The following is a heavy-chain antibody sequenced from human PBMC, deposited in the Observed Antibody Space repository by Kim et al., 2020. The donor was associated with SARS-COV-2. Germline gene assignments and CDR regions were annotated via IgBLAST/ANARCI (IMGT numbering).Heavy chain of an antibody. CDR3: ARGPMGGTIDF. Sequence: GGSLRLSCAVSGFAFNNYDMNWVRQAPGKGLEWVSYIKRNGDSTGYADSVKGRFTISRDNAKNSLYLQMNSLRAEDTALYHCARGPMGGTIDFWGQGILVTVSS. CDR2: IKRNGDST. CDR1: GFAFNNYD. V-gene: IGHV3-20*01. D-gene: IGHD6-19*01. J-gene: IGHJ4*02.